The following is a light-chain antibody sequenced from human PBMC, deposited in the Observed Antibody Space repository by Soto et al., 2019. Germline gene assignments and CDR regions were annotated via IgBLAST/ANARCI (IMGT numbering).Light chain of an antibody. Sequence: IVMTQSPATLSVSPGEPATLSCRASQSVGTNLAWYQQKPGQPPRLLIYATSTRVTGVPVRFSGGGSGTDFTLTISSLQSDDFAVYYCLQYYKWPPDYTCGPGTKVDIK. J-gene: IGKJ3*01. V-gene: IGKV3D-15*01. CDR2: ATS. CDR1: QSVGTN. CDR3: LQYYKWPPDYT.